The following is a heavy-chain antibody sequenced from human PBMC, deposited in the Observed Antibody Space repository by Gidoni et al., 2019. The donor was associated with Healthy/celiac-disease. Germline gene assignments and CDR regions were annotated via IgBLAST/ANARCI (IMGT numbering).Heavy chain of an antibody. Sequence: QVQLQESGPGLVKPSGTLSLTCAVSGGSISSSNWWSWVRQPQGKGLEWIGEIYHSGSTNYNPSLKSRVTISVDKSKNQFSLKLSSVTAADTAVYYCASSYYDSSGYYYHYFDYWGQGTLVTVSS. V-gene: IGHV4-4*02. J-gene: IGHJ4*02. CDR2: IYHSGST. D-gene: IGHD3-22*01. CDR3: ASSYYDSSGYYYHYFDY. CDR1: GGSISSSNW.